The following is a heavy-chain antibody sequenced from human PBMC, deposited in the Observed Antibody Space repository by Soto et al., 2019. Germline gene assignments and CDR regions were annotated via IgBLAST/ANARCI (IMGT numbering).Heavy chain of an antibody. J-gene: IGHJ4*02. V-gene: IGHV3-30*18. CDR2: ISYTGANT. CDR1: GFTFGRYA. D-gene: IGHD3-22*01. Sequence: HVQLVESGGGVVQPGRSLRLSCVASGFTFGRYAMHWVRQFPGRGLEWVAVISYTGANTYSVGSVRGRFTISRDNSKNTLYLQMNSLRAEDTAMYYCAKHMDDSGYFYVEGADHWGQGTLVTVSS. CDR3: AKHMDDSGYFYVEGADH.